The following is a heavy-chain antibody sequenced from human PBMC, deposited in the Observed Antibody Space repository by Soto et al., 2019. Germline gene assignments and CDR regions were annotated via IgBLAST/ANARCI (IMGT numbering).Heavy chain of an antibody. CDR3: ARRTTSPNYDFWSGYLYMDV. CDR2: IYYSGST. V-gene: IGHV4-39*01. CDR1: GGSISSSSYY. D-gene: IGHD3-3*01. J-gene: IGHJ6*02. Sequence: SETLSLTCTVSGGSISSSSYYWGWIRQPPGKGLEWIGSIYYSGSTYYNPSLKSRVTISVDTSKNQFSLKLSSVTAADTAVYYCARRTTSPNYDFWSGYLYMDVWGQGTTVTVSS.